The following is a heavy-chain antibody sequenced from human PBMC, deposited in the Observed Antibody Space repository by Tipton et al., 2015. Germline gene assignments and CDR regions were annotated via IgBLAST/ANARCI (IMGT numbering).Heavy chain of an antibody. CDR1: GFTFSSYW. V-gene: IGHV3-7*03. CDR3: ARDRGSCSGGSCYHGSDS. D-gene: IGHD2-15*01. Sequence: SLRLSCAASGFTFSSYWMSWVRQAPGKGLEWVANIKQDGSEKYYVDSVKGRFTISRDNAKNSLYLQMNSLRAEDTAVYYCARDRGSCSGGSCYHGSDSWGQGTLVTVSS. J-gene: IGHJ5*01. CDR2: IKQDGSEK.